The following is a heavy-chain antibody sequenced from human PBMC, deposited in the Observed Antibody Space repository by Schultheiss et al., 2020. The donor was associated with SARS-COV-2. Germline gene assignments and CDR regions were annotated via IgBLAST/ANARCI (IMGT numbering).Heavy chain of an antibody. CDR1: GGSISSSNW. V-gene: IGHV4-4*02. CDR2: IYYSGST. J-gene: IGHJ4*02. Sequence: SETLSLTCAVSGGSISSSNWWSWVRQPPGKGLEWIGSIYYSGSTYYNPSLKSRVTISVDTSKNQFSLKLHSVTAADTAVYYCTTASPAFDYWGQGTLVTVSS. CDR3: TTASPAFDY.